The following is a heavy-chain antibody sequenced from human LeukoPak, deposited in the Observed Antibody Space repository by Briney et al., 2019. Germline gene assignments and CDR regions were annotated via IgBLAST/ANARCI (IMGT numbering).Heavy chain of an antibody. V-gene: IGHV3-66*01. CDR2: IYSGGST. CDR1: GFTVSSNY. CDR3: VTAGLPAFDH. D-gene: IGHD5-12*01. J-gene: IGHJ4*02. Sequence: GGSLRLSCAASGFTVSSNYMSWVRQAPGKGLEWVSVIYSGGSTYSADSVQGRFTISRDNSKNTLYLQMNSLRAEDTAVYYCVTAGLPAFDHWGQGTLVTVSS.